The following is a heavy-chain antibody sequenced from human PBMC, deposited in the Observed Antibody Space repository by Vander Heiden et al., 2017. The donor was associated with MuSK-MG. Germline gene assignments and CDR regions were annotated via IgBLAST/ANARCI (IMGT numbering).Heavy chain of an antibody. CDR2: ISGSGTST. V-gene: IGHV3-23*01. CDR1: VFTFSSYA. CDR3: AKAAAAAGTWSGMDV. J-gene: IGHJ6*02. D-gene: IGHD6-13*01. Sequence: EVQLLESGGGLVQPGGSLRLSCAASVFTFSSYAMSWVRQAPGQGLEWASTISGSGTSTYYADSVKGRFTISRDNSKNTVYLQTNSLRAEDTAVYYCAKAAAAAGTWSGMDVWGQGTTVTVSS.